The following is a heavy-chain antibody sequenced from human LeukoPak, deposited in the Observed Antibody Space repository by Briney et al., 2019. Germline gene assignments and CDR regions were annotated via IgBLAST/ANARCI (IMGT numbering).Heavy chain of an antibody. CDR2: IIPIFGTA. Sequence: GASVTVSCKASGGTFSSYAISWVRQAPGQGREWMGGIIPIFGTANYAQKFQGRVTITADESTSTAYMELSSLRSEDTAVYYCARGGDLLVVPAAKEGSWFDPWGQGTLVTVSS. CDR1: GGTFSSYA. J-gene: IGHJ5*02. CDR3: ARGGDLLVVPAAKEGSWFDP. V-gene: IGHV1-69*13. D-gene: IGHD2-2*01.